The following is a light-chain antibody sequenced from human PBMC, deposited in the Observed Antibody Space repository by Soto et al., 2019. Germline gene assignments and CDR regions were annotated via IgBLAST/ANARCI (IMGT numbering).Light chain of an antibody. CDR2: DAF. V-gene: IGKV3-11*01. CDR3: QHRYNWPPGAA. J-gene: IGKJ4*01. Sequence: EIVLTQSPATLSLSPGDRATLSCRASQNINTFLAWYQQKPGQAPRRLLNDAFKRATGIPARIIGSGAGAAFTLTIISLQPEDFAVYYCQHRYNWPPGAAFGGGTKVEIK. CDR1: QNINTF.